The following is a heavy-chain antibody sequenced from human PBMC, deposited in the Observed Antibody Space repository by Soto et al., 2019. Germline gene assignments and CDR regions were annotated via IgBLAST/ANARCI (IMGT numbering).Heavy chain of an antibody. CDR1: GYTFTSYG. J-gene: IGHJ4*02. V-gene: IGHV1-18*01. CDR2: ISAYNGNT. D-gene: IGHD2-2*01. CDR3: VRDAEIAPAAMGV. Sequence: QVQLVQSGAEVKKPGASVKVSCKASGYTFTSYGISWVRQAPGQGLEWMGWISAYNGNTNYAQKLQGRVTMTTDTYTRTAYMALRSLRSDDTAVYYCVRDAEIAPAAMGVWGQGTLVTVSS.